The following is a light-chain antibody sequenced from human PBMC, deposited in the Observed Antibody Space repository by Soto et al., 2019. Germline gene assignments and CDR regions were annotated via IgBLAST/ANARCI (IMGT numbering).Light chain of an antibody. CDR2: GAS. Sequence: EIVLTQSPGTLSFSRGGRSTLSCRSSQSVSNNYLYGYQQKPGQAPRLLIYGASNRATGIPDRFSGSGSGTDFTLTISRLEPEDFEVYYCQQYGSSGTFGQGTKVDIK. V-gene: IGKV3-20*01. CDR3: QQYGSSGT. J-gene: IGKJ1*01. CDR1: QSVSNNY.